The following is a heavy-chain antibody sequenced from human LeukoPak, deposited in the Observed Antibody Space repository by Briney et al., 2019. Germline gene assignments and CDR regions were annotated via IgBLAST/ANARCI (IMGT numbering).Heavy chain of an antibody. CDR2: IYNSGYT. D-gene: IGHD6-25*01. CDR1: GGSISGYY. CDR3: ASLGGAYSSGWHY. J-gene: IGHJ4*02. Sequence: PSETLSLTCTVSGGSISGYYWSWIRQPPGKGLEWFGYIYNSGYTNYNPSLKSRVTISVDTSKNQFSLMLNSVTAADTAVYYCASLGGAYSSGWHYWGQGTLVTVSS. V-gene: IGHV4-59*08.